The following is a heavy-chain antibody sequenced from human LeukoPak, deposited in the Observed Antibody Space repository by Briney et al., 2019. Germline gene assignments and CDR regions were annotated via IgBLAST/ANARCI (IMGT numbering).Heavy chain of an antibody. CDR1: GFTFSSYS. J-gene: IGHJ3*02. CDR2: ISSSSSTI. D-gene: IGHD6-19*01. CDR3: AREGSGWPGDAFDI. V-gene: IGHV3-48*01. Sequence: PGGSLRLSCAASGFTFSSYSMNWVRQAPGKGLEWDSYISSSSSTIYYADSVKGRFTISRDNAKNSLYLQMNSLRAEDTAVYYCAREGSGWPGDAFDIWGQGTMVTVSS.